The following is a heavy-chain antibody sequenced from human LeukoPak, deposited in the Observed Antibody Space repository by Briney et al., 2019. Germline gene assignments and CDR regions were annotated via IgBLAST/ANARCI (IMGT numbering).Heavy chain of an antibody. V-gene: IGHV3-74*01. J-gene: IGHJ4*02. CDR1: GFTYSSYW. CDR3: ARLRKSIAAGGVDY. Sequence: GGSLRLSCAASGFTYSSYWMHWVRQAPGKVLVWVSRINSDGSSTSYADSVKGRFTISRDNAKNSLYLQMNSLRAEDTAVYYCARLRKSIAAGGVDYWGQGTLVTVSS. D-gene: IGHD6-6*01. CDR2: INSDGSST.